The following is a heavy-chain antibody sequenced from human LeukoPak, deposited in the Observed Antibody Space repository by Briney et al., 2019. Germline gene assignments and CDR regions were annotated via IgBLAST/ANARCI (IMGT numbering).Heavy chain of an antibody. V-gene: IGHV1-18*01. Sequence: ASVKVSCKASGYTFTSYGISWVRQAPGQGLEWMGWISAYNGNTNYAQKLQGRVTMTTDTPRSTAYMELRSLRSDDTAVYYCARGLPYGSGSPRGEYFQHWGQGTLVTVSS. CDR1: GYTFTSYG. J-gene: IGHJ1*01. CDR2: ISAYNGNT. CDR3: ARGLPYGSGSPRGEYFQH. D-gene: IGHD3-10*01.